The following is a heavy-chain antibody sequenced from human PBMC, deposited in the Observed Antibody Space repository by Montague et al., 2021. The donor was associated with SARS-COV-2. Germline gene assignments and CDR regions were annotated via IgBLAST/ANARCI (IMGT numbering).Heavy chain of an antibody. Sequence: SETLSLTCSVSGGSFSGYYWSWLRQPPGKGLEWIGHINYSGSTNYSPSFKSRVTISIDTPKNQFSLKLRSVTAADTAVYYCARSLDHSGTYYLPYWGQGTLVTVSS. D-gene: IGHD3-10*01. CDR3: ARSLDHSGTYYLPY. CDR1: GGSFSGYY. CDR2: INYSGST. J-gene: IGHJ4*02. V-gene: IGHV4-59*01.